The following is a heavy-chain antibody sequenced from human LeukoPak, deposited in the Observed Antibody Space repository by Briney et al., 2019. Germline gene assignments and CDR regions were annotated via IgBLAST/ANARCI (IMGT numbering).Heavy chain of an antibody. V-gene: IGHV3-23*01. CDR1: GFTFNSYA. Sequence: PGGSLRLSCTASGFTFNSYAMSWVRQAPGKGLEWASASSASGDSPYYADSVKGRFTISRDNSKNTLDLQMNSLRVEDTAVYYCAKGVFGSGSYREYFEQWGQGTLVTVSS. D-gene: IGHD3-10*01. CDR2: SSASGDSP. CDR3: AKGVFGSGSYREYFEQ. J-gene: IGHJ1*01.